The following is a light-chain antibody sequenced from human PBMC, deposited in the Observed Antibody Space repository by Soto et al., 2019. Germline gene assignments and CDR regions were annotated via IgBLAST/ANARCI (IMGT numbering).Light chain of an antibody. J-gene: IGKJ4*01. CDR2: WAS. CDR1: QSILHTSNGMNY. CDR3: QHYFTTPIT. V-gene: IGKV4-1*01. Sequence: EIVMTQSPDSLAVSLGERATFNCKSSQSILHTSNGMNYLAWYQQKPGQPPKRLIYWASTRESGVPDRFSGSGSWTDFTLTISSLQAEDVAVYYCQHYFTTPITFGGGTKVESK.